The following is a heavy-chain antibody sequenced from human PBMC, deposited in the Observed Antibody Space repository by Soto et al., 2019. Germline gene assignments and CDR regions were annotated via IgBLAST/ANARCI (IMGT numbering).Heavy chain of an antibody. CDR3: ARDLFDY. CDR1: GFTFSNYW. Sequence: GGSLRLSCAASGFTFSNYWMNWVRQAPGKGLEWVANINEDGSEKYYVGSAKGRFTISRDNAKNSLYLQMSSLRAEDTAVYYCARDLFDYWGQGTLVTVSS. CDR2: INEDGSEK. V-gene: IGHV3-7*01. J-gene: IGHJ4*02.